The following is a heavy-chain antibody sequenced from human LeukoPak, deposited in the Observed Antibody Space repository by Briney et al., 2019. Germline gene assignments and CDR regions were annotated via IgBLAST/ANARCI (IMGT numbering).Heavy chain of an antibody. V-gene: IGHV4-39*07. J-gene: IGHJ6*03. D-gene: IGHD6-6*01. Sequence: KSSETLSLTCSVSGASITDSPYYWAWIRQPPGKGLEWIGNIYYVGSTFYNPSLKSRVTISVDTSKNQFSLKLSSVTAADTAVYYCAKGLVSPRAARRRVYYMDVWGKGTTVTVSS. CDR2: IYYVGST. CDR1: GASITDSPYY. CDR3: AKGLVSPRAARRRVYYMDV.